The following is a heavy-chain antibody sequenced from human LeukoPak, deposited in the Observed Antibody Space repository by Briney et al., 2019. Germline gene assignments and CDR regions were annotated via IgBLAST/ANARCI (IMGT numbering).Heavy chain of an antibody. CDR1: GFTFSSYS. Sequence: PGGSLRLSCAASGFTFSSYSMNWVRQAPGKGLEWVSSISSSSSYIYYADSVKGRFTISRDNAKNSLYLQMNSLRAEDTAVYYCARGLCSSTSCYLTDAFDIWGQGTMVTVSS. D-gene: IGHD2-2*01. CDR2: ISSSSSYI. J-gene: IGHJ3*02. CDR3: ARGLCSSTSCYLTDAFDI. V-gene: IGHV3-21*01.